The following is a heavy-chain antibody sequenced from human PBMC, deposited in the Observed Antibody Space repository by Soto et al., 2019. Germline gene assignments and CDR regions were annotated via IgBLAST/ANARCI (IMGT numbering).Heavy chain of an antibody. J-gene: IGHJ1*01. CDR2: ISGSDDST. CDR3: AKGVPGIAVAGTGYFQH. D-gene: IGHD6-19*01. V-gene: IGHV3-23*01. Sequence: PGGSLRLSCAASGFTFSSYAMSWVRQAPGKGLEWVSVISGSDDSTYYADSVKGRFTISRDNSKNTLYLQMNSLRAEDTAVYYCAKGVPGIAVAGTGYFQHWGQGTLVTAPQ. CDR1: GFTFSSYA.